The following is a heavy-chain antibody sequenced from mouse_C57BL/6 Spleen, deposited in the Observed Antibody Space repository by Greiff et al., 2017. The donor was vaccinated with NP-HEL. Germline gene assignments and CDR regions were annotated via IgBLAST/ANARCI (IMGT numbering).Heavy chain of an antibody. V-gene: IGHV1-15*01. CDR2: IDPETGGT. J-gene: IGHJ2*01. CDR3: TRARRDYYGSSYGRHFDY. Sequence: QVQLQQSGAELVRPGASVTLSCKASGYTFTDYEMHWVKQTPVHGLEWIGAIDPETGGTAYNQKFKGKAILTADKSSSTAYMELRSLTSEDSAVYYCTRARRDYYGSSYGRHFDYWGQGTTLTVSS. D-gene: IGHD1-1*01. CDR1: GYTFTDYE.